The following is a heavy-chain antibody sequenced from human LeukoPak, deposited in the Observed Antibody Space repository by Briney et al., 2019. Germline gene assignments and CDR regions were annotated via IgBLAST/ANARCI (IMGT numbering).Heavy chain of an antibody. Sequence: PGGSLRLSCTVSGFTVSSNSMSWVRQAPGKGLEWVSFIYSDNTHYSDSVKGRFTISRDNSKNTLYLQMNSLRAEDTAVYYCARSRFGSGYHDAFDVWGQGTMVTVSS. CDR3: ARSRFGSGYHDAFDV. J-gene: IGHJ3*01. CDR2: IYSDNT. D-gene: IGHD3-3*01. V-gene: IGHV3-53*01. CDR1: GFTVSSNS.